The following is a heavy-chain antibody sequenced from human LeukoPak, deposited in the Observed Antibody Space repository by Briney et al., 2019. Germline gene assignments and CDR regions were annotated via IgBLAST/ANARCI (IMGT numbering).Heavy chain of an antibody. V-gene: IGHV3-23*01. Sequence: GGSLRLSCGASGFTFSSHAMTWVRQAPGKGLEWVSAISISGDTTYYADAVKGRFTISRDNSKNTVYLQMNSLRAEDTAVYYCANEIRPNNYWGQGTLVTVSS. CDR2: ISISGDTT. D-gene: IGHD2/OR15-2a*01. J-gene: IGHJ4*02. CDR3: ANEIRPNNY. CDR1: GFTFSSHA.